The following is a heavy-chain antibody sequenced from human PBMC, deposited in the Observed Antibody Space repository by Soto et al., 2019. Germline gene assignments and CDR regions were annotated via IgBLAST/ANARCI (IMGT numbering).Heavy chain of an antibody. V-gene: IGHV3-30-3*01. D-gene: IGHD2-15*01. CDR3: ARDLRYCSGGSCYPSPNSFDY. CDR2: ISYDGSNK. Sequence: VGSLRLSCAASGFTFSSYAMHWVRQAPVKVLEWVAVISYDGSNKYYADSVKGRFTISRDNSKNTLYLQMNSLRAEDTAVYYCARDLRYCSGGSCYPSPNSFDYWGQGTLVTAPQ. J-gene: IGHJ4*02. CDR1: GFTFSSYA.